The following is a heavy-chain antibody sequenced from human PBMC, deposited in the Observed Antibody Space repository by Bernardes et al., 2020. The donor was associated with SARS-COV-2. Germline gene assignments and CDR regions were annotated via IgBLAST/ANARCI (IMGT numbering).Heavy chain of an antibody. D-gene: IGHD2-2*01. J-gene: IGHJ5*02. V-gene: IGHV3-7*04. CDR2: IQQVGSGK. CDR3: ARVVVPAAVHWFDT. Sequence: SLRLSCAASGFTFSSYWMSWVRQAPGKGLEWVANIQQVGSGKFFLDSVKGRFTISRDNAKNSVYLQMNSLRADDTAVYYCARVVVPAAVHWFDTWGQGTLVIVSS. CDR1: GFTFSSYW.